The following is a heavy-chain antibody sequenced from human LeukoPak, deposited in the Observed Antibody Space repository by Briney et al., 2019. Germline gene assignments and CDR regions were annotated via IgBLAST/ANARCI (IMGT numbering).Heavy chain of an antibody. J-gene: IGHJ4*02. Sequence: SETLSLTCTVSGGSFSSYYWTWIRQPPGKGLEGIGYIDHSGSTNYNPSLKRRVTISSATSKTQFSLDLSSVTAADTAVYYCAAGLGLRYYFDSWGQGTLVTVSS. CDR1: GGSFSSYY. D-gene: IGHD3/OR15-3a*01. V-gene: IGHV4-59*01. CDR2: IDHSGST. CDR3: AAGLGLRYYFDS.